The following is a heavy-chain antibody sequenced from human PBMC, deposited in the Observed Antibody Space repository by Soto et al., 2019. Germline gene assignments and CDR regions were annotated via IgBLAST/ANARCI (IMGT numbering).Heavy chain of an antibody. D-gene: IGHD6-13*01. J-gene: IGHJ3*02. V-gene: IGHV3-64*04. CDR2: ISSDGGGT. CDR3: AKARGGSSWYIDAFDI. Sequence: PGGSLRLSCSASGFTFSNYIMHWCRQAPGKGLEYVSGISSDGGGTEYADSVKVRFTISRDNSKNTLYLQMNSLRAEDTAVYYCAKARGGSSWYIDAFDIWGKGTIVTVSS. CDR1: GFTFSNYI.